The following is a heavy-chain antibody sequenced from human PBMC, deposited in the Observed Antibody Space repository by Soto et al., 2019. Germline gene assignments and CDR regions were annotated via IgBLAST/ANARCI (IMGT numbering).Heavy chain of an antibody. D-gene: IGHD5-12*01. CDR2: IYYSGST. Sequence: PETLSLTYTVSGGSISRYHWLWIRQPPGKGLEWVAYIYYSGSTKYNPSLKSRVTISVDTSKNQFSLRLSSVTAADTAVYYCARDLGSGYYLAMDVWGQLTSVTV. CDR3: ARDLGSGYYLAMDV. J-gene: IGHJ6*02. CDR1: GGSISRYH. V-gene: IGHV4-59*01.